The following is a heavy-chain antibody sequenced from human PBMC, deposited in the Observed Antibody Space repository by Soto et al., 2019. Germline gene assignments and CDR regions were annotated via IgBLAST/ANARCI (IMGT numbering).Heavy chain of an antibody. Sequence: VQLVESGGGLVQPGGSLRLSCAASGFTVSSNYMSWVRQAPGKGLEWVSVIYSGGSTYYADSVKGRFTISRDNSKNTLYLQMNSLRAEDTAVYYCARVWVAGLAGLYYYYYMDVWGKGTTVTVSS. J-gene: IGHJ6*03. V-gene: IGHV3-66*01. CDR2: IYSGGST. CDR3: ARVWVAGLAGLYYYYYMDV. D-gene: IGHD2-15*01. CDR1: GFTVSSNY.